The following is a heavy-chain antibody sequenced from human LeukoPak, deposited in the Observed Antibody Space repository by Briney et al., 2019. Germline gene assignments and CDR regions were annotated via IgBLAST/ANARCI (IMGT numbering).Heavy chain of an antibody. Sequence: GGSLRLSCEASGFTFSTYWMSWVRQAPGKGPECVANIKPDGSDNYYVDSMKGRFTISRDNAKNSLYLQMNNLRAEDTAVYYCAREGFPPGVLHWGQGTLVTVSS. D-gene: IGHD2-2*01. CDR3: AREGFPPGVLH. CDR2: IKPDGSDN. CDR1: GFTFSTYW. J-gene: IGHJ1*01. V-gene: IGHV3-7*01.